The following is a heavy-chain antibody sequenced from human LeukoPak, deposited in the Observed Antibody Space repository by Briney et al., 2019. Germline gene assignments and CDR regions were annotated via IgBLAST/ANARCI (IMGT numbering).Heavy chain of an antibody. Sequence: ASVKVSCKASGYTFTSYAMHWVRQAPGQRLEWMGWINAGNGNTKYLQKFQGRVTFTRDTSASTAYMELSSLRSEDTAVYYCAVADYGDYWGQGTLVTVS. CDR3: AVADYGDY. D-gene: IGHD5-12*01. J-gene: IGHJ4*02. CDR1: GYTFTSYA. CDR2: INAGNGNT. V-gene: IGHV1-3*01.